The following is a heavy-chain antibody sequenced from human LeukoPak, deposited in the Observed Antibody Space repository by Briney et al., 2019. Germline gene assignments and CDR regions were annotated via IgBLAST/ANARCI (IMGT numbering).Heavy chain of an antibody. J-gene: IGHJ2*01. V-gene: IGHV3-23*01. D-gene: IGHD5-18*01. CDR2: ISGSGGST. Sequence: SGGSLRLSCAASGFTFTSYAMSWVRQAPGKGLEWVSAISGSGGSTYYADSVKGRFTISRDNSKNTLYLQMNSLRAEDTAVYYCAKDSSYGHVVWYFDLWGRGTLVTVSS. CDR3: AKDSSYGHVVWYFDL. CDR1: GFTFTSYA.